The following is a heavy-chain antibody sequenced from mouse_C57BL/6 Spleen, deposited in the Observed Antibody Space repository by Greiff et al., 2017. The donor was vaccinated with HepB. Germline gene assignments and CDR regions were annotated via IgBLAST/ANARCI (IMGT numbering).Heavy chain of an antibody. V-gene: IGHV5-17*01. Sequence: EVKLVESGGGLVKPGGSLKLSCAASGFTFSDYGMHWVRQAPEKGLEWVAYISSGSSTIYYADTVKGRFTISRDNAKNTLFLQMTSLRSEDTAMYYCAGGDDYGPGFAYWGQGTLVTVSA. CDR3: AGGDDYGPGFAY. CDR2: ISSGSSTI. D-gene: IGHD2-4*01. J-gene: IGHJ3*01. CDR1: GFTFSDYG.